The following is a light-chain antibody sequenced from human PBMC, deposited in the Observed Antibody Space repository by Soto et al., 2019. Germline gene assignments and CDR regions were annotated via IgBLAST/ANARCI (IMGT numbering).Light chain of an antibody. Sequence: SVRTHFPDSLAVSLGERATINCKSSQGVLYSSNNKNYLAWYQQKPGQPPKLLIYWASTRESGVPDRFSGSGSGTDFTLTISSLQAEDVAVYYCQQYYSSPWTFGQGTKVDIK. CDR2: WAS. J-gene: IGKJ1*01. V-gene: IGKV4-1*01. CDR3: QQYYSSPWT. CDR1: QGVLYSSNNKNY.